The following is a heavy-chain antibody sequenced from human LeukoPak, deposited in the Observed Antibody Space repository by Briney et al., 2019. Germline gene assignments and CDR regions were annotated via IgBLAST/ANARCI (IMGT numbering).Heavy chain of an antibody. D-gene: IGHD3-22*01. CDR2: IYTSGST. J-gene: IGHJ4*02. CDR3: ARERGDYYDSSGYQEPFDY. V-gene: IGHV4-61*02. Sequence: SETLSLTCTVSGGSISSGSYYWSWIRQPAGKGLGWIGRIYTSGSTNYNPSLKSRATISVDTSKNQFSLKLSSVTAADTAVYYCARERGDYYDSSGYQEPFDYWGQGTLVTVSS. CDR1: GGSISSGSYY.